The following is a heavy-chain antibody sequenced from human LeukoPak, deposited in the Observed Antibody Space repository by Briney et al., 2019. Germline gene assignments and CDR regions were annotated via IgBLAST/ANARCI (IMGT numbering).Heavy chain of an antibody. J-gene: IGHJ3*02. V-gene: IGHV1-18*01. CDR3: ARVARDPGSHEAFDI. D-gene: IGHD6-6*01. CDR2: ISAYNGNT. Sequence: ASVKVSCKASAYTFTSYGISWVRQAPGQGLEWMGWISAYNGNTNYAQKLQGRGTMTTDTSTSTAYMELRSLRSDDTAVYYCARVARDPGSHEAFDIWGQGTMVTVSS. CDR1: AYTFTSYG.